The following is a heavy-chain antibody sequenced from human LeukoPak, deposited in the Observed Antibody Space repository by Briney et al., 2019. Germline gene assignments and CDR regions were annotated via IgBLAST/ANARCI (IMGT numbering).Heavy chain of an antibody. CDR2: IYYSGST. CDR1: GGSISSSSYY. J-gene: IGHJ3*02. D-gene: IGHD3-10*01. CDR3: ARDGTYYYAFDI. Sequence: PSETLSLTCTVSGGSISSSSYYWGWIRRPPGKGLEWIGSIYYSGSTYYNPSLKSRVTISVDTSKNQFSLKLSSVTAADTAVYYCARDGTYYYAFDIWGQGTMVTVSS. V-gene: IGHV4-39*07.